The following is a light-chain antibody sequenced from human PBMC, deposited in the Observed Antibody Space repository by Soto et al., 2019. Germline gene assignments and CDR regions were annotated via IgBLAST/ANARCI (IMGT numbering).Light chain of an antibody. J-gene: IGKJ4*01. CDR2: TAS. CDR3: QQSYSVPLT. Sequence: DIQLTQSPSSLSASVGERVAITCRASQRISTFLNWYQQKPGTAPKLLIRTASTLQSGVPARFSGAGIGTDFTLTISSLQAEDFATYYCQQSYSVPLTFGGGTKVEIK. CDR1: QRISTF. V-gene: IGKV1-39*01.